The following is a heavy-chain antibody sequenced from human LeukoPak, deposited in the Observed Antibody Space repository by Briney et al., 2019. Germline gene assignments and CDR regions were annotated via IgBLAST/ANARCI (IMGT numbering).Heavy chain of an antibody. CDR2: ISSDGSST. CDR1: GLTFSIYY. CDR3: AKGRRVGSLIAADY. D-gene: IGHD6-13*01. Sequence: PGGSRRLSCAASGLTFSIYYMHWVRQAPGKGPVWVSRISSDGSSTSYADSVKGRFTISRDNSKNTLYLQMNSLRAEDTAVYYCAKGRRVGSLIAADYWGQGTLVTVSS. V-gene: IGHV3-74*01. J-gene: IGHJ4*02.